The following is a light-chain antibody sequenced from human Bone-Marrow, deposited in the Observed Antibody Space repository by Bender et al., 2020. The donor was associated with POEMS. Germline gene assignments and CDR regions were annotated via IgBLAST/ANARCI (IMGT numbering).Light chain of an antibody. J-gene: IGLJ2*01. CDR3: QAWDSSTPHVV. Sequence: SYELTQPPSVSVSPGQTASITCSGDKLGDKYAHWYQQKPGQSPVLVISQDNKRPSGIPERFSGSNSGNTATLTISGTQAMDEADYYCQAWDSSTPHVVFGGGTKLTVL. CDR1: KLGDKY. CDR2: QDN. V-gene: IGLV3-1*01.